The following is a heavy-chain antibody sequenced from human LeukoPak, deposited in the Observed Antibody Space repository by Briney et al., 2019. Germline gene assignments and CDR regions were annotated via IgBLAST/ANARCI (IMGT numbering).Heavy chain of an antibody. CDR3: ARDQKSSRSFRFDP. V-gene: IGHV4-4*07. D-gene: IGHD6-13*01. CDR1: GGSFSSYY. J-gene: IGHJ5*02. Sequence: SETLSLTCAVYGGSFSSYYWSWIRQPAGKGLEWIGRIYTSGSTNYNPSLKSRVTMSVDTSKNQFSLKLSSVTAADTAVYYCARDQKSSRSFRFDPWGQGTLVTVSS. CDR2: IYTSGST.